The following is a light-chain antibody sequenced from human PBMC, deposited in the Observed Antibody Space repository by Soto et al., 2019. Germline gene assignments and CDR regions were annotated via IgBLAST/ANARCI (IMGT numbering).Light chain of an antibody. CDR3: HHRGNGIT. CDR2: DAS. J-gene: IGKJ5*01. Sequence: DIQMTQSPSTLSASVGDRVTISCRASQSISSWLAWYQQKPGKAPKLLIFDASTLESGVPPRFSGSGSGTEFTLTISSLEPEDFAVYYCHHRGNGITFGQGTRLEIK. CDR1: QSISSW. V-gene: IGKV1-5*01.